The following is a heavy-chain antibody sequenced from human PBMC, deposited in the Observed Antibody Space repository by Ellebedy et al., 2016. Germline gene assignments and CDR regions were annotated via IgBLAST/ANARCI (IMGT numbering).Heavy chain of an antibody. CDR3: AKDAQRCSETSCSRSYFDY. Sequence: GGSLRLXXAASGFTFSSYAMSWVRPAPGKGLEWVAVISGSGGATYYADSVKGRFSISRDNSKNTINLQINSLRAEDTAVYYCAKDAQRCSETSCSRSYFDYWGQGTLVTVSS. V-gene: IGHV3-23*01. J-gene: IGHJ4*02. CDR1: GFTFSSYA. D-gene: IGHD2-2*01. CDR2: ISGSGGAT.